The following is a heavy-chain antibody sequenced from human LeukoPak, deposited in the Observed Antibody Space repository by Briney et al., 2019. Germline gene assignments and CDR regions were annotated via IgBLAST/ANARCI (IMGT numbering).Heavy chain of an antibody. Sequence: ASVKVSCKASGGTFSSYAISWVRQAPGQGLEWMGMIDPTGGSTNYAQKFQGRITVTRATSTSTVYMEVSSLRSEDTAVYYCAREGPSAMGPPDYWGQGTLVTVSS. D-gene: IGHD2-2*01. J-gene: IGHJ4*02. CDR1: GGTFSSYA. CDR3: AREGPSAMGPPDY. V-gene: IGHV1-46*01. CDR2: IDPTGGST.